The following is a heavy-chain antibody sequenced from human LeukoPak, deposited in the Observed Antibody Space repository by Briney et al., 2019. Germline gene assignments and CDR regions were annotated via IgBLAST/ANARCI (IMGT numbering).Heavy chain of an antibody. D-gene: IGHD3-22*01. CDR2: TRSKAYSCTT. J-gene: IGHJ4*02. CDR1: GFTFSDHY. V-gene: IGHV3-72*01. CDR3: ARMSYSDSSGNYHDY. Sequence: PGGSLRLSCAASGFTFSDHYLDWVRQSPGKGLEWIGRTRSKAYSCTTEYAASVKGRFTISRDDSKSSLYLQMNSLRTEDTAVYYCARMSYSDSSGNYHDYWGQGTLVTVSS.